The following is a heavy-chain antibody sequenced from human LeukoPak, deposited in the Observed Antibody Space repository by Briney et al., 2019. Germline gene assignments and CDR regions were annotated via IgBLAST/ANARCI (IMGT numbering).Heavy chain of an antibody. CDR2: IYFRGNT. J-gene: IGHJ6*02. V-gene: IGHV4-61*01. Sequence: SETLSLTCTVSGGSVRSGNYFWSWIRQSPGKGLEWIGYIYFRGNTKYSPALESRVTISEDPSKNQFSLRLTSLTAADTAVYYCVRVDWWFDIMTGWPAITNNGMDVWGQGTTVIVSS. CDR1: GGSVRSGNYF. CDR3: VRVDWWFDIMTGWPAITNNGMDV. D-gene: IGHD3-9*01.